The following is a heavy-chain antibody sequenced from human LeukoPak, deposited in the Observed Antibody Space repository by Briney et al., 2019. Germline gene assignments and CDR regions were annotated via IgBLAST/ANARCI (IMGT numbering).Heavy chain of an antibody. CDR3: ARARKSGGITMLRGVKDRGWFDP. CDR1: GFIFSSYS. Sequence: GGSLRLSCAASGFIFSSYSMNWVRQAPGKGLEWVSYISSSSRTIYYADSVKGRFTISRDNAKNSLYLQMNSLRAEDTAVYYCARARKSGGITMLRGVKDRGWFDPWGQGTLVTVSS. V-gene: IGHV3-48*01. J-gene: IGHJ5*02. D-gene: IGHD3-10*01. CDR2: ISSSSRTI.